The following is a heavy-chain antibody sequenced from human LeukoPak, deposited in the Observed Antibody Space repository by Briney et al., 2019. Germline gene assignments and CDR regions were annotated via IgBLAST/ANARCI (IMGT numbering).Heavy chain of an antibody. V-gene: IGHV3-23*01. CDR3: AKARERYFDGLDY. J-gene: IGHJ4*02. CDR1: GFTFSSYA. D-gene: IGHD3-9*01. CDR2: ISGSGGST. Sequence: GRSLRLSCAASGFTFSSYAMSWVRQAPGKGLEWVSAISGSGGSTYYADSVKGRFTISRDNSKNTLYLQMNSLRAEDTAVYYCAKARERYFDGLDYWGQGTLVTVSS.